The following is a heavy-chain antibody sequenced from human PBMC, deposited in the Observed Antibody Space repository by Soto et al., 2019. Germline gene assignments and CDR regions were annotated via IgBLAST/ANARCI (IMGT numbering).Heavy chain of an antibody. CDR1: GYTFTSYG. D-gene: IGHD2-15*01. CDR2: IRPYNGNT. J-gene: IGHJ3*02. CDR3: ARALLVADYGFAM. Sequence: QVHLVQSGAEVKKPGASMKVSCKASGYTFTSYGITWVRQAPGQGLEWMGRIRPYNGNTKYAQKFQGRVTMTADTSTSSAYMELRSLRSDDTAVYYCARALLVADYGFAMWGQGTMVTVSS. V-gene: IGHV1-18*01.